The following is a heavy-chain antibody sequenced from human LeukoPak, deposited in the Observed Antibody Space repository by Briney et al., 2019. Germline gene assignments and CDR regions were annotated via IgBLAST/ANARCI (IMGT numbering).Heavy chain of an antibody. CDR1: GFTFSTYD. D-gene: IGHD6-25*01. CDR2: ISDVSSQN. CDR3: PRVPSGYFDY. V-gene: IGHV3-11*06. J-gene: IGHJ4*02. Sequence: PGGSLRLSCTASGFTFSTYDMSWIRQAPGKGREWISHISDVSSQNSYSDSVKGPFTISRDNAKNYLYLKMISLRDEDTYVYYCPRVPSGYFDYWGTGTLVTAST.